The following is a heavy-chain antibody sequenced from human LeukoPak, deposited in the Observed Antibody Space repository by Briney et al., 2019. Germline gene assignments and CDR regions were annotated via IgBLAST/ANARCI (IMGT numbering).Heavy chain of an antibody. CDR2: IYPGDSDT. J-gene: IGHJ4*02. D-gene: IGHD2-2*01. CDR1: GYSFTSYW. CDR3: ARSSPHCSSTSCPFDY. Sequence: GESLQISCKGSGYSFTSYWIGWVRQMPGKGLEWMGIIYPGDSDTRYSPSFQGQVTISADKSISTAYLQWSSLKASDTAMYYCARSSPHCSSTSCPFDYWGQGTLVTVSS. V-gene: IGHV5-51*01.